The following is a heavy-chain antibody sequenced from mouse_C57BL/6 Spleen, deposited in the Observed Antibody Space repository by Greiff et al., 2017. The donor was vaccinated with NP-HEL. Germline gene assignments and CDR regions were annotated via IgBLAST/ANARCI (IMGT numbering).Heavy chain of an antibody. CDR2: ISYSGST. CDR1: GYSITSGYD. Sequence: VQLKESGPGMVKPSQSLSLTCTVTGYSITSGYDWHWIRHFPGNKLEWMGYISYSGSTNYNPSLKSRISITHDTSKNHFFLKLNSVTTEDTATYYCARDGLLPYWYFEVWGTGTTVTVSS. V-gene: IGHV3-1*01. CDR3: ARDGLLPYWYFEV. D-gene: IGHD2-3*01. J-gene: IGHJ1*03.